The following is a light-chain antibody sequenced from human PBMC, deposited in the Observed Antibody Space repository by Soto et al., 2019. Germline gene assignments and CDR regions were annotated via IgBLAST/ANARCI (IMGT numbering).Light chain of an antibody. CDR2: DES. CDR3: QQRSNWPFP. J-gene: IGKJ3*01. CDR1: QSVSSY. V-gene: IGKV3-11*01. Sequence: EIGLTKSPATLSLSPGERATVACRASQSVSSYLAWYQQKPGQAPGLLIYDESNRATGIPARFSVSGSGTDFTLTISSLEPEDFAVYYCQQRSNWPFPFGPVTQGAIK.